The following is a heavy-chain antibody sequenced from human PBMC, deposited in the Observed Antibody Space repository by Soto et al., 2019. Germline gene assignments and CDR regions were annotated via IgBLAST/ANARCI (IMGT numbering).Heavy chain of an antibody. D-gene: IGHD4-17*01. CDR3: ARIPGSDYSDPQDY. J-gene: IGHJ4*02. CDR2: VTHSGSP. Sequence: SETLSLTCAVYGGSFSGYHWTWIRQPPGRGLDWIGEVTHSGSPNYNPSLKSRVTTSVDTSKNQFSLTLSSVTAADTAVYYCARIPGSDYSDPQDYWGQGTLVTVSS. V-gene: IGHV4-34*01. CDR1: GGSFSGYH.